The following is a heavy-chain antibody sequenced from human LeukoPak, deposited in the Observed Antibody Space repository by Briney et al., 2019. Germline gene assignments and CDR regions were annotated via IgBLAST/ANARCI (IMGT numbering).Heavy chain of an antibody. CDR2: IYHSGRT. CDR3: TRSIVGATGRFDY. D-gene: IGHD1-26*01. V-gene: IGHV4-38-2*02. Sequence: PSETLPLTCTVSGYSISSGYYWGWIRQPPGKGLEWIGSIYHSGRTFYNPSLKSRVTISVDTSKNQFSLNLVSVTAADSAVYYCTRSIVGATGRFDYWGQGTLVTVSS. J-gene: IGHJ4*02. CDR1: GYSISSGYY.